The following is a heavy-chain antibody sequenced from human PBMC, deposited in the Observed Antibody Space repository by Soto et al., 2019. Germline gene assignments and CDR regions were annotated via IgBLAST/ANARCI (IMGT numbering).Heavy chain of an antibody. V-gene: IGHV3-74*01. CDR1: GFALSRYW. J-gene: IGHJ6*02. D-gene: IGHD2-21*01. Sequence: PXGSLRLSCTASGFALSRYWMYWVRQAPGKGLVWVSHINSGGNITPYPDSVRGRFTISRDNSKNTLYLDMHSLTTDDTAVYFCARSLWSPYFYYGLDVWGQGTTVTVSS. CDR2: INSGGNIT. CDR3: ARSLWSPYFYYGLDV.